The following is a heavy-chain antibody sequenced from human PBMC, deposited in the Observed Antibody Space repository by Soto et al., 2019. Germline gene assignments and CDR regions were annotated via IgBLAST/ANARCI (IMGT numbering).Heavy chain of an antibody. CDR3: AKDRRPNYYYGMDV. Sequence: QVQLVESGGGVVQPGRSLRLSCAASGFTFSSYGMHWVRQAPGKGLEWVAVISYDGSNKYYADYVKGRFTISRDNSKNTLYLQMNSLRAEDTAVYYCAKDRRPNYYYGMDVCGQGTTVTVSS. CDR2: ISYDGSNK. CDR1: GFTFSSYG. V-gene: IGHV3-30*18. D-gene: IGHD6-25*01. J-gene: IGHJ6*02.